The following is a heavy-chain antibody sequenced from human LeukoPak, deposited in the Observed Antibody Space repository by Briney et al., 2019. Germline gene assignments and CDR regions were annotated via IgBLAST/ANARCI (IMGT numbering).Heavy chain of an antibody. CDR2: IWYDGSNK. Sequence: PGGSLRLSCAASGFTFSSYAMRWVRQAPGKGLEWVAVIWYDGSNKYYADSVKGRFTISRDNSKNTLYLQMNSLRAEDTAVYYCARGEGYSYGLDYWGQGTLVTVSS. CDR3: ARGEGYSYGLDY. D-gene: IGHD5-18*01. CDR1: GFTFSSYA. V-gene: IGHV3-33*08. J-gene: IGHJ4*02.